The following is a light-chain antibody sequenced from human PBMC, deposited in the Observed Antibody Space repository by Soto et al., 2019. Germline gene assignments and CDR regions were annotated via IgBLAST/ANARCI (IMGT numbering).Light chain of an antibody. Sequence: QSALTQPASVSGSARQSITSSCTGTSSDVGGYNYVSWYQQHPGKAPKIMIYEVCNRPSGVSNRFSGSKSGNTASLTISGLQAEDEADYYCSSYTSSSTHWVFGGGTKLTVL. CDR2: EVC. CDR1: SSDVGGYNY. V-gene: IGLV2-14*01. CDR3: SSYTSSSTHWV. J-gene: IGLJ3*02.